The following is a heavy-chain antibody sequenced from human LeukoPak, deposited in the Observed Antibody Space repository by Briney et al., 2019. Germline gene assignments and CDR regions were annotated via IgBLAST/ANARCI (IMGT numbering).Heavy chain of an antibody. V-gene: IGHV4-34*01. Sequence: SETLSLTCAVYGGSFSGYYWSWIRQPPGKGLEWIGEINHSGSTNYNPSLKSRVTISVDASKNQFSLKLSSVTAADTAVYYCASWRVVEYFQHWGQGTLVTVSS. CDR3: ASWRVVEYFQH. D-gene: IGHD2-15*01. CDR2: INHSGST. J-gene: IGHJ1*01. CDR1: GGSFSGYY.